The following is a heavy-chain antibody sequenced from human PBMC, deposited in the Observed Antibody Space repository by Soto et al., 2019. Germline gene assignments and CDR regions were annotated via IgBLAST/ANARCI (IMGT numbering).Heavy chain of an antibody. J-gene: IGHJ6*02. Sequence: SETLSLTCTVSGVSISSGGYYWSWIRQHPGKGLEWIGYIYYSGSTYYNPSLKSRVTISVDTSKNQFSLKLSSVTAADTAVYYCARDLRFRGFYGMDVWGQGTTVTVSS. CDR1: GVSISSGGYY. CDR2: IYYSGST. V-gene: IGHV4-31*03. D-gene: IGHD3-10*01. CDR3: ARDLRFRGFYGMDV.